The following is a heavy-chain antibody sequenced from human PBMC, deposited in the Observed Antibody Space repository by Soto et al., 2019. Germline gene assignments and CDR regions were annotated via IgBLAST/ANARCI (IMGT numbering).Heavy chain of an antibody. CDR1: GDSVSSNSAA. Sequence: SQTLSLTCAISGDSVSSNSAAWNWIRQSPSRGLEWLGRTYYRSKWYNDYAVSVKSRITINPDTSKNQFSLQLNSVTPEDTAVYYLSRCGRVYRTTRAYNYYYDMDVWGKGTTVTVSS. V-gene: IGHV6-1*01. D-gene: IGHD1-26*01. J-gene: IGHJ6*03. CDR2: TYYRSKWYN. CDR3: SRCGRVYRTTRAYNYYYDMDV.